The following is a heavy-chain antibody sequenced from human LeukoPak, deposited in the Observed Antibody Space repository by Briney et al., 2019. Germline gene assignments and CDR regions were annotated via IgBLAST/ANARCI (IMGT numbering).Heavy chain of an antibody. CDR2: IYYSGST. V-gene: IGHV4-31*03. Sequence: PSETLSLTCTVSGGSISSGGYYWSWIRQHPGKGLEWIGYIYYSGSTYYNPSLKSRVTISVDTSKNQYSLKLSSVTAADTAVYYCARDVSDNFFDYWGQGTLVTVSS. J-gene: IGHJ4*02. CDR1: GGSISSGGYY. CDR3: ARDVSDNFFDY. D-gene: IGHD2-21*01.